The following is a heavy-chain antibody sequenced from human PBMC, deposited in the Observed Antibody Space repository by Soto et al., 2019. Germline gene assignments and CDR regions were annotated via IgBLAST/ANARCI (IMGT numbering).Heavy chain of an antibody. D-gene: IGHD3-3*01. J-gene: IGHJ5*02. Sequence: ASVKASCKASGYTFTSYGISWVRQAPGQGLEWMGWISAYNGNTNYAQKLQGRVTMTTDTSTSTAYMELRSLRSDDTAVYYCARDRRFLEWSLFDPWGQGTLVTVSS. CDR3: ARDRRFLEWSLFDP. CDR2: ISAYNGNT. V-gene: IGHV1-18*01. CDR1: GYTFTSYG.